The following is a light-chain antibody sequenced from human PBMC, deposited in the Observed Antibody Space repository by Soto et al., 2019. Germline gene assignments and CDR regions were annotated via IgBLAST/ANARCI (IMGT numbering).Light chain of an antibody. CDR3: QQSYSTPPLT. CDR1: QDIRND. CDR2: AAS. J-gene: IGKJ4*01. Sequence: DIQMTQSPSPLSASVGDRVTITCRASQDIRNDVAWYQQKPGKAPKRLIYAASSLQSGVPSRFSGSGSGTDFTLTISSLQPEDFATYYCQQSYSTPPLTFGGGTKVEIK. V-gene: IGKV1-39*01.